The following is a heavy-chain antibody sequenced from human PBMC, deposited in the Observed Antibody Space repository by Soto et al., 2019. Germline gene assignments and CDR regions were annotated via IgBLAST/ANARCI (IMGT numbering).Heavy chain of an antibody. CDR2: INHSGST. D-gene: IGHD3-3*01. V-gene: IGHV4-34*01. J-gene: IGHJ3*02. CDR3: ARGGFGFWSGYYTGAFDI. Sequence: QVQLQQWGAGLLKPSETLSLTCAVYGGSFSGYYWSWIRQPPGKGLEWIGEINHSGSTNYNPSLKSRVTISVDTSKNQFSLKLSSVTAADTAVYYCARGGFGFWSGYYTGAFDIWGQGTMVTVSS. CDR1: GGSFSGYY.